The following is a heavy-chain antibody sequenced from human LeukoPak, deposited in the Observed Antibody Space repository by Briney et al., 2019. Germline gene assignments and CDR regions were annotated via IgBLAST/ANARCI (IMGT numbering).Heavy chain of an antibody. CDR2: IWYDVSNK. D-gene: IGHD5-18*01. CDR3: AREGTAMVPSRYFQH. V-gene: IGHV3-33*08. CDR1: GFTFSSYG. J-gene: IGHJ1*01. Sequence: GGSLRLSCAAAGFTFSSYGMHWVRQAPGKRLEWAAVIWYDVSNKYYADSVKGRFTISRENSKNTLYLQMNSLRAEDTAVYYCAREGTAMVPSRYFQHWGQGTLVTVSS.